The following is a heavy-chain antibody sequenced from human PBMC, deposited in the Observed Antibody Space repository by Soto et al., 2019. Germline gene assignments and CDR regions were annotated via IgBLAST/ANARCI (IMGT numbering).Heavy chain of an antibody. CDR1: GFTFSSYW. Sequence: GGSLRLSCAASGFTFSSYWMHGVRQAPGKGLVWVSRINSDGSSASYADSVKGRFTISRDNSKNTQYLQMSSLRADDTAVYYCVKGEYYYDSSGYYPFDYWGQGTLVTVSS. J-gene: IGHJ4*02. CDR2: INSDGSSA. D-gene: IGHD3-22*01. V-gene: IGHV3-74*01. CDR3: VKGEYYYDSSGYYPFDY.